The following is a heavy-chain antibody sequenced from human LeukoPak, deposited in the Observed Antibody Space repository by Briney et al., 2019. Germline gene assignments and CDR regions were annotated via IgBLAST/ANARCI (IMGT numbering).Heavy chain of an antibody. CDR1: GGSFSGYC. D-gene: IGHD2-15*01. Sequence: PSETLSLTCAVYGGSFSGYCWSWIRQPPGKGLEWIGEINHSGSTNYNPSLKSRVTISVDTSKNQFSLKLNSVTAADTAVYYCARDRYCSGRSCYGPPDYWGQGVLVTVSS. J-gene: IGHJ4*02. V-gene: IGHV4-34*01. CDR2: INHSGST. CDR3: ARDRYCSGRSCYGPPDY.